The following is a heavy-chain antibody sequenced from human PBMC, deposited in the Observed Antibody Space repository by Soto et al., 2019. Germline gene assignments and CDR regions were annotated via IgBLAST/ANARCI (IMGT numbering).Heavy chain of an antibody. CDR3: ARDSEGYCSGGSCPNGLDY. CDR1: GGSISSGGYY. J-gene: IGHJ4*02. V-gene: IGHV4-31*03. D-gene: IGHD2-15*01. Sequence: ASETLSLTCTVSGGSISSGGYYWSWIRQHPGKGLEWIGYIYYSGSTYYNPSLKSRVTISVDTSKNQFSLKLSSVTAADTAVYYCARDSEGYCSGGSCPNGLDYWGQGTLVTVSS. CDR2: IYYSGST.